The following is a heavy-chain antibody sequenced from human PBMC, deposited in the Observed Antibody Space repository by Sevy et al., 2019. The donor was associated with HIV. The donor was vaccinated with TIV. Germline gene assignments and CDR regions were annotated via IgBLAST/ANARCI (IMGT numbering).Heavy chain of an antibody. D-gene: IGHD2-2*01. J-gene: IGHJ4*02. Sequence: GGSLRLSCAASGFTFSSYAMSWVRQAPGKGLEWVSAISGSGGSTYYADSVKGRFTISRDNSKNTLYLQMNSLRAEDTAVYYCAKDRDVVVPAAMYFDYWGQGTLVTVSS. V-gene: IGHV3-23*01. CDR1: GFTFSSYA. CDR3: AKDRDVVVPAAMYFDY. CDR2: ISGSGGST.